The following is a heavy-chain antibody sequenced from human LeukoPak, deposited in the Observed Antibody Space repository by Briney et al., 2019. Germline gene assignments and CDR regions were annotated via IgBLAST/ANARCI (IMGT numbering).Heavy chain of an antibody. CDR3: ARGNTLYCSGGSCYYLPDYYYYMDV. J-gene: IGHJ6*03. CDR2: INHSGST. CDR1: GGSISSSSYY. V-gene: IGHV4-39*07. Sequence: PSETLSLTCTVSGGSISSSSYYWGWIRQPPGKGLEWIGEINHSGSTNYNPSLKSRVTISVDTSKNQFSLKLSSVTAADTAVYYCARGNTLYCSGGSCYYLPDYYYYMDVWGKGTTVTVSS. D-gene: IGHD2-15*01.